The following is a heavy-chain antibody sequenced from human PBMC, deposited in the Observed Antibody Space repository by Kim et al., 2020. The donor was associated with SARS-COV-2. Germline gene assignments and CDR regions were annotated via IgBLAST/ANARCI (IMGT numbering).Heavy chain of an antibody. V-gene: IGHV3-53*01. CDR2: IYSDSST. Sequence: GGSLRLSCAASGFIVSGSYMSWVRQAPGKGLEWVSVIYSDSSTYYADSVKGRFTISRDNSKNTLYLQMNSLRAEDTAVYYCARDLGDPAWVGGMDVWGQGTTVTVSS. CDR1: GFIVSGSY. CDR3: ARDLGDPAWVGGMDV. J-gene: IGHJ6*02. D-gene: IGHD2-21*01.